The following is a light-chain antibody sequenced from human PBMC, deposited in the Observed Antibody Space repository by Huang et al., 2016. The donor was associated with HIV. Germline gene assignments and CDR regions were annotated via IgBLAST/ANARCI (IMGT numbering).Light chain of an antibody. CDR1: QTVFNY. J-gene: IGKJ4*01. V-gene: IGKV3-11*01. Sequence: DIVLTQSPATLSLSPGERATLSCRASQTVFNYLAWYQQKPGQAPRLLIYDASNRATGIPARFSGSGSGADFTLTINSLEPEDFAVYYCQQRGNWPRTFGGGTKVEIK. CDR3: QQRGNWPRT. CDR2: DAS.